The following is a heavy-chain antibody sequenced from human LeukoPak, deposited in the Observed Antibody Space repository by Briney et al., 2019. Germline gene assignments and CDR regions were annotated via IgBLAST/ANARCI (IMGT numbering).Heavy chain of an antibody. J-gene: IGHJ3*02. V-gene: IGHV1-24*01. CDR1: GHTLSKLS. Sequence: ASVKVSCKLSGHTLSKLSMHWVRHTPGQAFEWIGSFDPEEGDTIYAQKFQGKVTMTEDTSTDTAYLELSSLTSEDTAMYYCATGSSGVYFGVRAFDIWGQGTMVIVSS. CDR2: FDPEEGDT. D-gene: IGHD3-22*01. CDR3: ATGSSGVYFGVRAFDI.